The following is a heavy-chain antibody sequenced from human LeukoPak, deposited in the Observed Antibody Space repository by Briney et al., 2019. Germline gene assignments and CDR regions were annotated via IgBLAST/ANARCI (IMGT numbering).Heavy chain of an antibody. CDR3: AKGELWFGEPFDY. CDR2: ISGGGGST. D-gene: IGHD3-10*01. CDR1: GFTFSSYA. J-gene: IGHJ4*02. Sequence: GGSLRLSCAASGFTFSSYAMSWVRQAPGKGLGWVSAISGGGGSTYYADSVKGRFTISRDNSKNTLYLQMNSLRAEDTAVYYCAKGELWFGEPFDYWGQGTLATVSS. V-gene: IGHV3-23*01.